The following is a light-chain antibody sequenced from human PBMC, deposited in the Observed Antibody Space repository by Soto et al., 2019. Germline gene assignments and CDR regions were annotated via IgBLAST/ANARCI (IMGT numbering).Light chain of an antibody. CDR1: QSVSSSY. CDR2: DAS. J-gene: IGKJ1*01. V-gene: IGKV3D-20*02. Sequence: EIVLTQSPGTLSLCPGERATLSCRASQSVSSSYLAWYQQKPGQAPRLLIYDASNRATGIPARFSGSGSGTDFTLTISSLEPEDFAVYYCQQRSNWWTFGQGTKVDIK. CDR3: QQRSNWWT.